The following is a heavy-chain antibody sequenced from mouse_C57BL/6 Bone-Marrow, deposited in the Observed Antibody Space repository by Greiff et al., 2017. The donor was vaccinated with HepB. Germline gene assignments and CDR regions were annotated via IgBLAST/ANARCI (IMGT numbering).Heavy chain of an antibody. V-gene: IGHV1-19*01. Sequence: EVQLQQSGPVLVKPGASVKMSCKASGYTFTDYYMNWVKQSHGKSLEWIGVINPYNGGTSYNQKFQGKATLTVDKSSSTAYMELNSLTSEDSAVYYCATTAQATAWFAYWGQGTLVTVSA. CDR1: GYTFTDYY. J-gene: IGHJ3*01. CDR3: ATTAQATAWFAY. D-gene: IGHD3-2*02. CDR2: INPYNGGT.